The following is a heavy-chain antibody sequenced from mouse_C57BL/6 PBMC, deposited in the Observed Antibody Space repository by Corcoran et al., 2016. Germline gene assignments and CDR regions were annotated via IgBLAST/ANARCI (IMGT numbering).Heavy chain of an antibody. CDR1: GYTFTDYY. V-gene: IGHV1-26*01. J-gene: IGHJ1*03. Sequence: EVQLQQSGPELVKPGASVKISCKASGYTFTDYYMNWVKQSHGKSLKWIGDINPNNGGTSYNQKFKGKATLTVDKSSSTAYMELRSLTSEDSAVYYCARAPWYFDVWGTGTTVTVSS. CDR2: INPNNGGT. CDR3: ARAPWYFDV.